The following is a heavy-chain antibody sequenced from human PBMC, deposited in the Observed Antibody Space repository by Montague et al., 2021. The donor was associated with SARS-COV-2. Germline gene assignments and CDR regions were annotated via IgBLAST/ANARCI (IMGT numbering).Heavy chain of an antibody. CDR1: GFSFSAVW. V-gene: IGHV3-7*01. Sequence: SLSLSCAASGFSFSAVWMSWVRQAPGRGLEWVAPINQDGTFRDYLDSLRGRFTISRDNAEKSLYLQMNSLRADDTAVYYCVRHTDFWGQGTLVTVSS. J-gene: IGHJ4*02. CDR2: INQDGTFR. CDR3: VRHTDF.